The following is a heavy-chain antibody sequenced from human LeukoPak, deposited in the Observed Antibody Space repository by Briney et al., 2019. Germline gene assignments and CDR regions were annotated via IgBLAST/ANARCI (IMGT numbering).Heavy chain of an antibody. J-gene: IGHJ5*02. CDR1: GFTFSSYA. V-gene: IGHV3-23*01. Sequence: PGGSLRLSCAASGFTFSSYAMSWVRQAPGKGLEWVSAISGSGGSTYYADSVKGRFTISRDNSKNTLYLQMNSLRAEDTAVYYCAKDGYSGYGRNRIWFDPWGQGTLVTVSS. CDR3: AKDGYSGYGRNRIWFDP. CDR2: ISGSGGST. D-gene: IGHD5-12*01.